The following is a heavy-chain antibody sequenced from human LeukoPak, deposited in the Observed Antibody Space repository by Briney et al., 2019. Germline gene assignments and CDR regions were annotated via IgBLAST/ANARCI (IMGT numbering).Heavy chain of an antibody. J-gene: IGHJ4*02. CDR3: AREAATSHGLEGC. V-gene: IGHV4-34*01. D-gene: IGHD3-3*01. CDR1: GGSFTNYY. Sequence: SETLSLTCAVYGGSFTNYYWRWIRQPPGKGLEWIGEINHSGGTNYNPSLKSRVTVSVDMSKNHFSLELTSVTAADTAVYYCAREAATSHGLEGCWGQGTLVTVSS. CDR2: INHSGGT.